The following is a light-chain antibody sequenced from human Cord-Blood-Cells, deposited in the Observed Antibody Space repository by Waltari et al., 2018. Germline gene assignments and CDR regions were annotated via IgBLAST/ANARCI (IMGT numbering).Light chain of an antibody. CDR3: QQRSNWPLT. V-gene: IGKV3-11*01. CDR2: DAS. J-gene: IGKJ4*01. CDR1: QSVSSY. Sequence: IVLTQTPATPSLSPGERATLSCRASQSVSSYLAWYQQKPGQAPRLLIYDASNRATGIPARFSGSGSGTDFTLTISSLEPEDFAFYYCQQRSNWPLTFGGGTKVEIK.